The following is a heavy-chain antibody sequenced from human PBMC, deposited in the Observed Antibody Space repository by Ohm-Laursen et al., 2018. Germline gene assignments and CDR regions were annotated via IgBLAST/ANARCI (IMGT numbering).Heavy chain of an antibody. V-gene: IGHV4-59*01. Sequence: GTLSLTCPVSGGSFSGYYWSWVRQPPGKGLEWIGYIYNSGSTNYNPSLKSRVTISVDTSKNQFSLKLSSVTAADTAIYYCASGGYTAMVDYWGQGTLVTVSS. J-gene: IGHJ4*02. CDR1: GGSFSGYY. CDR2: IYNSGST. CDR3: ASGGYTAMVDY. D-gene: IGHD5-18*01.